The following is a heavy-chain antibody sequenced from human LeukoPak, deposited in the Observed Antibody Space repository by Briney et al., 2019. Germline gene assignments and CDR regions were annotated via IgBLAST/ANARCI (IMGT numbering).Heavy chain of an antibody. CDR1: GGSFSGYY. CDR2: IYYSGST. V-gene: IGHV4-34*01. D-gene: IGHD2-15*01. J-gene: IGHJ5*02. Sequence: PSETLSLTCAVYGGSFSGYYWNWIRQPPGKGLEWIGYIYYSGSTYYNPSLKSRVTISVDTSKNQFSLKLSSVTAADTAVYYCARGTSGGPQWFDPWGQGTLVTVSS. CDR3: ARGTSGGPQWFDP.